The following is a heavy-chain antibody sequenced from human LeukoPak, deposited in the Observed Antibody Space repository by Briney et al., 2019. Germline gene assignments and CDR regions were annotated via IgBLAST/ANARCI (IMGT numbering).Heavy chain of an antibody. CDR2: IYYSGGT. CDR1: GGSIGSLY. J-gene: IGHJ5*02. D-gene: IGHD6-6*01. CDR3: ARWQYTISSGWFDP. Sequence: PSETLSLTCTISGGSIGSLYWSWIRQPPGKGLEWIGSIYYSGGTNYNPSLKSRVTISVDTSKIQFSLKLSSVTAADTAVYYCARWQYTISSGWFDPWGQGTLVTVSS. V-gene: IGHV4-59*08.